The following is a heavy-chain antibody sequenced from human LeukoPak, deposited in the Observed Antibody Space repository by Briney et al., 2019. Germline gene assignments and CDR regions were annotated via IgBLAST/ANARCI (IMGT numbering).Heavy chain of an antibody. Sequence: ASVKVSCKASGYTFTSYGISWVRQAPGQGLEWMGWISSYNGDTNYEHTLQNRVTMTTDTSTNTAYMELRSLTSDDTAMYYCVGDFKVTSGWFDLWGQGTQVTVSS. CDR3: VGDFKVTSGWFDL. CDR1: GYTFTSYG. D-gene: IGHD4-23*01. V-gene: IGHV1-18*01. J-gene: IGHJ5*02. CDR2: ISSYNGDT.